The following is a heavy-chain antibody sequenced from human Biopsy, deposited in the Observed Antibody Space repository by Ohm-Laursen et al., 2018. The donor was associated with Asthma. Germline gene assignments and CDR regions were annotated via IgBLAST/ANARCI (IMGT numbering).Heavy chain of an antibody. V-gene: IGHV3-21*04. CDR3: ARDSYSSGLYDDFES. CDR1: GFSFSSSN. Sequence: GSLRLSCAASGFSFSSSNINWVRQAPGKGLEWVSSINSGSTDIKYADSVKGRFTISRDNAKNSLYLQMNSLRAEDTAVYYCARDSYSSGLYDDFESWGQGTLVTVSS. D-gene: IGHD6-19*01. CDR2: INSGSTDI. J-gene: IGHJ4*02.